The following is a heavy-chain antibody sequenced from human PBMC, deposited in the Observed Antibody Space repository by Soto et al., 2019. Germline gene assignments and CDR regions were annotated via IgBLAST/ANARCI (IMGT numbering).Heavy chain of an antibody. CDR1: GFPFSSDA. Sequence: EVQLLESGGGLVQPGGSVRLSCAASGFPFSSDAMGWYRQAPGKGLEWVSAISGNGAETSYSASLRGRFTISRDNSRHTRYLQMNSLRADHPAVYYCGKGRRGTSWFVCSYWRPGNLVTVSS. CDR2: ISGNGAET. D-gene: IGHD6-13*01. V-gene: IGHV3-23*01. CDR3: GKGRRGTSWFVCSY. J-gene: IGHJ4*02.